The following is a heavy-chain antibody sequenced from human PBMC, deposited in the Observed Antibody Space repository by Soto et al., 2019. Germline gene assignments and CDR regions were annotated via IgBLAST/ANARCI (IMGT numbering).Heavy chain of an antibody. CDR2: IYYSGST. V-gene: IGHV4-39*01. Sequence: QLQLQESGPGLVKPSETLSLTCTVSGGSISSSSYYWGWIRQPPGKGLEWIGSIYYSGSTYYNPSLKSRVTISVDTSKNQFSLKLSSVTAADTAVYYCARRGYYGSGWAFDIWGQGTMVTVSS. D-gene: IGHD3-10*01. CDR3: ARRGYYGSGWAFDI. CDR1: GGSISSSSYY. J-gene: IGHJ3*02.